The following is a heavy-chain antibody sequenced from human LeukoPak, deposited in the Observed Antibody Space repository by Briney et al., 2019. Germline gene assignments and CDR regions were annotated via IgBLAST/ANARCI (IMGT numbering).Heavy chain of an antibody. D-gene: IGHD6-6*01. CDR1: GFTVSSNY. V-gene: IGHV3-66*01. Sequence: GGSLRLSCAASGFTVSSNYMSWVRQAPGKGLEWVSVIYSGGSTYYADSVKGRFTISRDNSKNTLYLQMNSLRAEDTAVYYCARAGSIISSSPRGWGQGTLVTVSS. J-gene: IGHJ4*02. CDR2: IYSGGST. CDR3: ARAGSIISSSPRG.